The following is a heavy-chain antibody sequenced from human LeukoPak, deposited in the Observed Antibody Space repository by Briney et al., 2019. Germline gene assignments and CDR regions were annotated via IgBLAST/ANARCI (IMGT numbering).Heavy chain of an antibody. D-gene: IGHD2-2*01. Sequence: SVKVSCKASGGTFSSYAISWVRQAPGQGLEWMGRIIPILGIANYAQKFQGRVTITADKSTSTAYMELSSLRSEDTAVYYCARDPAFENYYYYGMDVWGQGTTVTVSS. CDR1: GGTFSSYA. J-gene: IGHJ6*02. CDR2: IIPILGIA. CDR3: ARDPAFENYYYYGMDV. V-gene: IGHV1-69*04.